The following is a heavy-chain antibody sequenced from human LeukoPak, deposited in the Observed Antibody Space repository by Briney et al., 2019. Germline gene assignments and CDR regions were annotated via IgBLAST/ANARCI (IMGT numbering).Heavy chain of an antibody. J-gene: IGHJ5*02. CDR2: INWNGGST. CDR1: GFTFGDYG. Sequence: PGGSLRLSCAASGFTFGDYGMSWVRQAPGKGLEWVSAINWNGGSTTYADSVKGRFTISRDNAKNSLYLQMNSLRAEDTALYYCARVWATVTTNWFDPWGQGTLVTVSS. V-gene: IGHV3-20*04. D-gene: IGHD4-17*01. CDR3: ARVWATVTTNWFDP.